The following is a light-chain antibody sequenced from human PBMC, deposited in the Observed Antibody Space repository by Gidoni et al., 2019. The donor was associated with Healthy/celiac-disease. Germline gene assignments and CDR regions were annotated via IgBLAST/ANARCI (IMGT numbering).Light chain of an antibody. Sequence: YGASQGVSSSYLAWYQQKPGQAPRLLIYGASSRATGIPDRFSGSGSGTDFTLTISRLEPEDFAVYYCQQYGSSPRTFGQGTKVEIK. V-gene: IGKV3-20*01. J-gene: IGKJ1*01. CDR2: GAS. CDR3: QQYGSSPRT. CDR1: QGVSSSY.